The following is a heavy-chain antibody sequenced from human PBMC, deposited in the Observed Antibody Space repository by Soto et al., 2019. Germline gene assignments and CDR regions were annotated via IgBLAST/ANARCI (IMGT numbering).Heavy chain of an antibody. V-gene: IGHV1-69*13. CDR2: IIPIFGTA. Sequence: SVKVSCKASGGTFSSYAISWLRQAPGQGLEWMGGIIPIFGTANYAQKFQGRVTITADESTSTAYMELSSLRSEDTAVYYCAGPLEMDTILIPYYYYGMDVWGQGTTVTVSS. CDR3: AGPLEMDTILIPYYYYGMDV. CDR1: GGTFSSYA. J-gene: IGHJ6*02. D-gene: IGHD5-18*01.